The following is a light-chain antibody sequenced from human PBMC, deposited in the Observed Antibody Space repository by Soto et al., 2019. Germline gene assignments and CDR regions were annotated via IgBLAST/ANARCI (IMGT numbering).Light chain of an antibody. CDR2: GAS. V-gene: IGKV3-20*01. J-gene: IGKJ1*01. CDR1: QSISSNF. Sequence: EIVLTRSPGTLSLSPGEGATLSCRASQSISSNFLAWYQQKRGQAPRLLIHGASNRATGIPDRFSGSGSGTDFTLTITRLEPEDFEVYYCQQYGGSPRTLGQGTKVDI. CDR3: QQYGGSPRT.